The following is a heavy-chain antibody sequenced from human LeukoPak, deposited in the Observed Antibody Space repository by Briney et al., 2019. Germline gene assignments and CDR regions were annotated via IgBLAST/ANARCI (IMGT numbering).Heavy chain of an antibody. V-gene: IGHV3-48*03. J-gene: IGHJ6*03. Sequence: PGGSLRLSCAASGFTFSSYEMNWVCQAPGKGLEWVSYTSSSGSTIYYADSVKGRFTISRDNAKNSLYLQMNSLRAEDTAVYYCARLHSSSGYYPPYYYYMDVWGKGTTVTISS. CDR1: GFTFSSYE. D-gene: IGHD3-22*01. CDR2: TSSSGSTI. CDR3: ARLHSSSGYYPPYYYYMDV.